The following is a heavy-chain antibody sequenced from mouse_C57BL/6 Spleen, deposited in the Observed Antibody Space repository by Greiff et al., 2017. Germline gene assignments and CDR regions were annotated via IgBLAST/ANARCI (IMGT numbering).Heavy chain of an antibody. CDR1: GYTFTSYW. D-gene: IGHD5-1*01. J-gene: IGHJ1*03. Sequence: QVQLQQPGTELVKPGASVKLSCKASGYTFTSYWMHWVKQRPGQGLEWIGDIYPGSGSTNYNEKFKSKATLTVDTSSSTAHMQLSSLTSEDSAVYYCAKSTTHWYFDVWGTGTTVTVSS. CDR3: AKSTTHWYFDV. V-gene: IGHV1-55*01. CDR2: IYPGSGST.